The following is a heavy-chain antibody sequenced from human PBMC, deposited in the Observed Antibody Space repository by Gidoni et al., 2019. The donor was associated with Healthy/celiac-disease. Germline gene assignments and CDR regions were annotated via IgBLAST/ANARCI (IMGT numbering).Heavy chain of an antibody. J-gene: IGHJ6*02. CDR1: GFTFSSSG. D-gene: IGHD6-13*01. V-gene: IGHV3-30*18. Sequence: QVQLVESGGGVVQPGRSLRLSCAASGFTFSSSGMHWVRQAPGKGLEWLAVISYDGSNKYYADSVKGRFTISRDNSKNTLYLQMNSLRAEDTAVYYCAKAEAGDYYGMDVWGQGTTVTVSS. CDR3: AKAEAGDYYGMDV. CDR2: ISYDGSNK.